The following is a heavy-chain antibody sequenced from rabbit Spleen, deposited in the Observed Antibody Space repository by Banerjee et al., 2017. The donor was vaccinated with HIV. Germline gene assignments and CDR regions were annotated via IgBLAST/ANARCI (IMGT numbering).Heavy chain of an antibody. Sequence: QQQLEESGGGLVKPGGTLTLTCKASGVSFSDKDVMCWVRQAPGKGLEWIACIYVGRSGDTSYASAAKGRFTISKTSSTTVTLQMTSLTVVDTATYFCARAYTGGGPYIDGYFNFWGPGTLVTVS. CDR2: IYVGRSGDT. J-gene: IGHJ4*01. V-gene: IGHV1S45*01. CDR3: ARAYTGGGPYIDGYFNF. CDR1: GVSFSDKDV. D-gene: IGHD8-1*01.